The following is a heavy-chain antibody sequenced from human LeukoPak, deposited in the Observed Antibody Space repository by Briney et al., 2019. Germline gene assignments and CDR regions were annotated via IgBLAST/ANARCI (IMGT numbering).Heavy chain of an antibody. V-gene: IGHV3-30*18. CDR1: GFTFSSYG. CDR3: AKGAAHPAFDY. CDR2: ISYDGSNK. Sequence: GGSLRLSCAASGFTFSSYGMHWVRQASGKGLEWVAVISYDGSNKYYADPVKGRFTISRDNSKNTLYLQMNSLRAEDTAVYYCAKGAAHPAFDYWGQGTLVTVSS. J-gene: IGHJ4*02. D-gene: IGHD6-6*01.